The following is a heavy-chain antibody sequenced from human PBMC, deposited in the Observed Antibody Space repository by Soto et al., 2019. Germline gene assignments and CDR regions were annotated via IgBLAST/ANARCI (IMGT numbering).Heavy chain of an antibody. CDR3: AKGDNLGPKTGYAFDP. Sequence: SQTLSLTCAISGYGVSSNSAAWNWFRQSPSRGLEWLGRTYFRSKWYNDYAVSVKSRIIINPDTSNNQFSLQLNSVTPEDTAVYFCAKGDNLGPKTGYAFDPWGQGIMVTVSS. CDR2: TYFRSKWYN. CDR1: GYGVSSNSAA. D-gene: IGHD5-12*01. V-gene: IGHV6-1*01. J-gene: IGHJ5*02.